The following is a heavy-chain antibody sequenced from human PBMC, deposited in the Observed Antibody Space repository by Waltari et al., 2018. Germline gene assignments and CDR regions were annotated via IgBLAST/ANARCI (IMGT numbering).Heavy chain of an antibody. CDR2: IYSSGNT. CDR3: VRRRPNTSWRDS. Sequence: QLQLRSSGPGLVKPSETLSLTCTVSDDSLSSSAFYWGWIRQPPGKGLEWIGSIYSSGNTYYNPSLKSRLTISVDTSKNQFSLNLSSVTAADTAVYYCVRRRPNTSWRDSWGQGTLVTVSS. J-gene: IGHJ4*02. V-gene: IGHV4-39*01. CDR1: DDSLSSSAFY. D-gene: IGHD2-2*01.